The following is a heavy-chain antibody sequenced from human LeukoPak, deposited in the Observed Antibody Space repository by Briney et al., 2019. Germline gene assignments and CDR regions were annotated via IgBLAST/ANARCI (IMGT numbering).Heavy chain of an antibody. Sequence: SGTLSLTCAVSGGSISSSNWWSWVRPPPGKGLEWIGEIYHSGSTNYNPSLKSRVTISVDKSKNQFSLKLSSVTAADTAVYYCASTAGRDGGSYFQHWGQGTLVTVSS. CDR3: ASTAGRDGGSYFQH. V-gene: IGHV4-4*02. CDR2: IYHSGST. CDR1: GGSISSSNW. D-gene: IGHD4-23*01. J-gene: IGHJ1*01.